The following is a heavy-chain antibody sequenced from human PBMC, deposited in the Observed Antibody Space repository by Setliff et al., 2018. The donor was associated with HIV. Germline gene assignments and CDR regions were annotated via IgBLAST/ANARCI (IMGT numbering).Heavy chain of an antibody. J-gene: IGHJ5*01. Sequence: PSESLSLTCAVYGESFSGYYRSWIRQPPGEGLEWIGEINHSGSTNYNPSLKSRVTMFIDTSKKQFSLNMASVTAADTAVYYCVRQHGDYAFGSWGQGTLVTVSS. CDR2: INHSGST. V-gene: IGHV4-34*01. D-gene: IGHD4-17*01. CDR1: GESFSGYY. CDR3: VRQHGDYAFGS.